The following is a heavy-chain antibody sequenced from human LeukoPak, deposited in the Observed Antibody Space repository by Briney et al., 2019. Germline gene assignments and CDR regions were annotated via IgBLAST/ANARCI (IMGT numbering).Heavy chain of an antibody. J-gene: IGHJ4*02. Sequence: ASVTVSCKASGYTFINYYLHWVRQAPGQGLEWMGWINPNSGGTDYAQKFQGRVTMTRDTSISTAYMELSSMTSDDTAVYYCVSLLLNYGGILYWGQGTLVTVSS. CDR1: GYTFINYY. CDR2: INPNSGGT. CDR3: VSLLLNYGGILY. V-gene: IGHV1-2*02. D-gene: IGHD4-23*01.